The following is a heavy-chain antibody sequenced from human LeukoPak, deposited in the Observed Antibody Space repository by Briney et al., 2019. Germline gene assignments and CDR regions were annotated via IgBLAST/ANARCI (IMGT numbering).Heavy chain of an antibody. CDR1: GFTFSDYY. D-gene: IGHD3-16*01. CDR2: ISSSGSTI. Sequence: SGGSLRLSCAASGFTFSDYYMSWIRQAPGKGLEWVSYISSSGSTIYYADSVKGRFTISRDNAKNTLYLQMNSLRAEDTAVYYCAKDPQTTYDYVWGSYYYWGQGTLVTVSS. J-gene: IGHJ4*02. CDR3: AKDPQTTYDYVWGSYYY. V-gene: IGHV3-11*04.